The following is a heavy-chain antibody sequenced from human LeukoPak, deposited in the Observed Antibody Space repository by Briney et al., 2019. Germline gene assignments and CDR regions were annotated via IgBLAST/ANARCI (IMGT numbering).Heavy chain of an antibody. V-gene: IGHV4-59*01. J-gene: IGHJ4*02. CDR3: ARYDSSGAALEI. Sequence: SETLSLTCTVSGGSISGYYWGWIRQPPGKGLEWIGYIYYSGKSKYSPSLKGRVTMSVDTSKNQFSLRLTSVTAADTAVYYCARYDSSGAALEIWGQGTLVTVSS. D-gene: IGHD3-22*01. CDR1: GGSISGYY. CDR2: IYYSGKS.